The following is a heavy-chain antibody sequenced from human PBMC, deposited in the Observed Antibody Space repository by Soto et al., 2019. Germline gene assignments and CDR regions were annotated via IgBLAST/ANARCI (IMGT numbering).Heavy chain of an antibody. V-gene: IGHV7-4-1*01. CDR2: INTNTVNP. D-gene: IGHD5-18*01. CDR3: ARETARVMYYGMDV. CDR1: SYA. J-gene: IGHJ6*04. Sequence: SYAMSWARHAQGKKLEWMGWINTNTVNPTYAHGFTGRFVFSLDTSVSTAYLQICSLKAEDTAVYYCARETARVMYYGMDVWCTGLTVTAPQ.